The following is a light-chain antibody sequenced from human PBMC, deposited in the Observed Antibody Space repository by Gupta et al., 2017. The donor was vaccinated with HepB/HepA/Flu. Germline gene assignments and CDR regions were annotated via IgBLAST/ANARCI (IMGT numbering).Light chain of an antibody. CDR1: QSVDRW. CDR2: DTY. CDR3: MQRSNWPPLT. J-gene: IGKJ4*01. Sequence: EIVLTQSPATLSLSPGERATLSCRASQSVDRWLGWYQQKPGQPPRLLIFDTYNRATGIPARFSGSGSGTDFTLTISSLEPEDFAIYYCMQRSNWPPLTFGGGTKVEIK. V-gene: IGKV3-11*01.